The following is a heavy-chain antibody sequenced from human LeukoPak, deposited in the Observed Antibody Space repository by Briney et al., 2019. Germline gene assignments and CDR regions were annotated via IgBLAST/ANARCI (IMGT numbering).Heavy chain of an antibody. Sequence: SETLSLTCAVSGYSISSGYYWGWIRQPPGKGLEWIGSITYYNPSLKSRVTISVDTSKNQFSLKLSSVTAADTAVYYCVRQWRAGDWFDPWGQRTLVTVSS. V-gene: IGHV4-38-2*01. CDR2: IT. CDR3: VRQWRAGDWFDP. J-gene: IGHJ5*02. CDR1: GYSISSGYY. D-gene: IGHD6-19*01.